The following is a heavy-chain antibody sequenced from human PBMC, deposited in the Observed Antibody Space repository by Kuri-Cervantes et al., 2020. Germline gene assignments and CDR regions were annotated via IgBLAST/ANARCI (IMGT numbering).Heavy chain of an antibody. J-gene: IGHJ4*02. Sequence: SETLSLTCTVSGGSISISSYYWSWIRQPAGKGLEWIGYIYYSGSTNYNPSLKSRVTISVDTSKNQFSLKLSSVTAADTAVYYCARNRYSSGWYERGFDYWGQGTLVTVSS. V-gene: IGHV4-61*10. D-gene: IGHD6-19*01. CDR1: GGSISISSYY. CDR3: ARNRYSSGWYERGFDY. CDR2: IYYSGST.